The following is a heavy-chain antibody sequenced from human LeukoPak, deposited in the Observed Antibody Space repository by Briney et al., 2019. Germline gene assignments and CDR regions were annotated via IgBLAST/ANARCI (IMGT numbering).Heavy chain of an antibody. CDR2: INSDGSST. CDR3: ARALYYYGSGSYSHWFDP. Sequence: PGGSLRLSCAASGFTFSSYWMHWVRHAPGKGLVWVSRINSDGSSTSYADSVKGRFTISRDNAKNTLYLQMNSLRAEDTAVYYCARALYYYGSGSYSHWFDPWGQGTLVTVSS. V-gene: IGHV3-74*01. CDR1: GFTFSSYW. J-gene: IGHJ5*02. D-gene: IGHD3-10*01.